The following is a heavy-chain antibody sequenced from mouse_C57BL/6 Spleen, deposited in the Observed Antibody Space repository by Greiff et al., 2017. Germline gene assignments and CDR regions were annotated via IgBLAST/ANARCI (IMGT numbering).Heavy chain of an antibody. Sequence: EVQLQQSGPELVKPGASVKIPCKASGYTFPDYNMDWVKQSHGKSLEWIGDSNPNNGGTIYNQKFKGKATLTVDKSSSTAYMELRSLTSEDTAVYYCARELYSYAMDYWGQGTSVTVSS. D-gene: IGHD2-12*01. V-gene: IGHV1-18*01. J-gene: IGHJ4*01. CDR1: GYTFPDYN. CDR2: SNPNNGGT. CDR3: ARELYSYAMDY.